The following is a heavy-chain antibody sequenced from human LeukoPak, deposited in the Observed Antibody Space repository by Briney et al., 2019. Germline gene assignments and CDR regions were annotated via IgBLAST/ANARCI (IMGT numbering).Heavy chain of an antibody. D-gene: IGHD4-23*01. Sequence: SQTLSLTCTVSGGSISSGSYYWSWIRQPAGKGLEWIGRIYTSGSTNYNPSLKSRVTISVDTSKNQFSLKLSSVTAADTAVYYCARERENYGGTYPLDAFDIWGQGTMVTVSS. J-gene: IGHJ3*02. CDR3: ARERENYGGTYPLDAFDI. CDR1: GGSISSGSYY. V-gene: IGHV4-61*02. CDR2: IYTSGST.